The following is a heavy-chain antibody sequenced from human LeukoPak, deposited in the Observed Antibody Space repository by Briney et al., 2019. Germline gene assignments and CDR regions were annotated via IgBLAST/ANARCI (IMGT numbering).Heavy chain of an antibody. V-gene: IGHV4-34*01. D-gene: IGHD5-18*01. CDR3: ARDSGGYSYGYLGRKAFDI. CDR2: INHSGST. CDR1: GGSFSGYY. J-gene: IGHJ3*02. Sequence: SETLSLTCAVYGGSFSGYYWSWTRQPPGKGLEWIGEINHSGSTNYNPSLKSRVTISVDTSKNQFSLKLSSVTAADTAVYYCARDSGGYSYGYLGRKAFDIWGQGTMVTVSS.